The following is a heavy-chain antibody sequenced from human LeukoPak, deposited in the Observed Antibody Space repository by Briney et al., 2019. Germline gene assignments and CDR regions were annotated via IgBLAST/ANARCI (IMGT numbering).Heavy chain of an antibody. CDR1: GFVFNSYS. Sequence: GGSLRLSCAASGFVFNSYSMNWVRQAPGKGLEWVSAISGSGGSTYYADSVKGRFTISRDNSKNTLYLQMNSLRAEDTAVYYCAKGDSSGWQRNYDAFDIWGQGTMVTVSS. CDR2: ISGSGGST. CDR3: AKGDSSGWQRNYDAFDI. D-gene: IGHD6-19*01. J-gene: IGHJ3*02. V-gene: IGHV3-23*01.